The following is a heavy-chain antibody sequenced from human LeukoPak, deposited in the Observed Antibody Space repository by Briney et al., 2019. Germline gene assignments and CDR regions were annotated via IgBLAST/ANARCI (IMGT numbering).Heavy chain of an antibody. CDR3: ARDSLMTTVTGVGY. V-gene: IGHV3-66*01. Sequence: GGSLRLSCAASGFTFSSNYMSWVRQAPGKGLEWVSVIYSGGSTYYADSVKGRFTISRDNSKNTLYLQMNSLRAEDTAVYYCARDSLMTTVTGVGYWGQGTLVTVSS. CDR2: IYSGGST. J-gene: IGHJ4*02. D-gene: IGHD4-17*01. CDR1: GFTFSSNY.